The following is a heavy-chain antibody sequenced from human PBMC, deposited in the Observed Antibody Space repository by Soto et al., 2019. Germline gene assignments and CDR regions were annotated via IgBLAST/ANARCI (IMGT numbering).Heavy chain of an antibody. CDR2: IYYSGST. J-gene: IGHJ6*02. Sequence: QVQLQESGPGLVKPSETLSLTCTVSGGSVSSGSYYWSWIRQPPGKGLEWIGYIYYSGSTNYNPSLQRGGTIPVDTSKNQFPLRLSSVTAADTAVYYCARDPRRGYSYGEGGMDVWGQGTTVTVSS. D-gene: IGHD5-18*01. V-gene: IGHV4-61*01. CDR1: GGSVSSGSYY. CDR3: ARDPRRGYSYGEGGMDV.